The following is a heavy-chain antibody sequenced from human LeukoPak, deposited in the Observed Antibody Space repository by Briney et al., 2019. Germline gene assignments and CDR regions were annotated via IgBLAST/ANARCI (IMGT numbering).Heavy chain of an antibody. D-gene: IGHD5-18*01. J-gene: IGHJ4*02. CDR1: GGSVSSGSYY. Sequence: SETLSLTCTVSGGSVSSGSYYWSWIRQPPGKGLEWIGYIYYSGSTNYIPSLKSRVTISVDTSKNQFSLKLSSVTAADTAVYYCARRRRIPRGHLDYWGQGTLVTVSS. CDR2: IYYSGST. V-gene: IGHV4-61*01. CDR3: ARRRRIPRGHLDY.